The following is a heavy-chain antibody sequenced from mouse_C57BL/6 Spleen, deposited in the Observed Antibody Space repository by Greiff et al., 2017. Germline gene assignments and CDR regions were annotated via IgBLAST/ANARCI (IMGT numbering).Heavy chain of an antibody. CDR3: ARRGGSSPGFAY. CDR1: GYTFTSYW. Sequence: VQLQQPGAELVKPGASVKLSCKASGYTFTSYWMQWVKQRPGQGLEWIGEIDPSDSYTNYNQQFKGKATLTVDTSSSTAYMQLSSLTSEDSAVYYCARRGGSSPGFAYWGQGTLVTVAA. CDR2: IDPSDSYT. D-gene: IGHD1-1*01. V-gene: IGHV1-50*01. J-gene: IGHJ3*01.